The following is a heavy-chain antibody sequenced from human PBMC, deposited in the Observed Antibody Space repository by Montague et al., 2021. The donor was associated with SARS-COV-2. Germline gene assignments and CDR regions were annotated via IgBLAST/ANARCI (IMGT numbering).Heavy chain of an antibody. CDR1: GFSFSSYS. Sequence: SLRLSCAASGFSFSSYSMNWVRQAPGKGLEWVSSISSSSSSYIYYADSVKGRFTISRDNAKNSLYLQMNSLRAEDTAVYYCTRDPLDYGLWSSGSYYNAYYSYYGMDVWGQGTTVTVSS. CDR2: ISSSSSSYI. D-gene: IGHD3-10*01. J-gene: IGHJ6*02. CDR3: TRDPLDYGLWSSGSYYNAYYSYYGMDV. V-gene: IGHV3-21*01.